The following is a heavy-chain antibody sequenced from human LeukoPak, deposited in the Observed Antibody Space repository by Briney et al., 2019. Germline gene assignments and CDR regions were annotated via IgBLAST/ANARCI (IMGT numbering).Heavy chain of an antibody. CDR3: ARGRRNVVFDY. D-gene: IGHD1-1*01. CDR1: GGSISSGTYY. Sequence: KPSETLSLTCIVSGGSISSGTYYWGWIRQPPGKGLEWIGSIYYSGSTYYNPSLKSRVTISVDTSKNQFSLKLSSVTAADTAVYYCARGRRNVVFDYWGQGTLVTVSS. CDR2: IYYSGST. J-gene: IGHJ4*02. V-gene: IGHV4-39*01.